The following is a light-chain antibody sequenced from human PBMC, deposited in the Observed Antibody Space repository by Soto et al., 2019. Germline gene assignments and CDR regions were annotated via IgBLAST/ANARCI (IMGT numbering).Light chain of an antibody. CDR2: DVN. Sequence: QSALTQPASVSGSPGQSIAISCTGTSSDVGAYNYVSWHQQHPGKVPKLMIYDVNSRPSGVSNRFSGSKSGNTASLTISGLQAEDEADYYCISYTSISTYVFGTGTKLTVL. CDR1: SSDVGAYNY. V-gene: IGLV2-14*01. CDR3: ISYTSISTYV. J-gene: IGLJ1*01.